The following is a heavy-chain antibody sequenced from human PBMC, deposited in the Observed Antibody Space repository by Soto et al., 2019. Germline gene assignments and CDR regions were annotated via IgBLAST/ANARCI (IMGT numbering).Heavy chain of an antibody. CDR1: GGSISNGNW. CDR3: AHRPIVGAAI. J-gene: IGHJ4*02. CDR2: IYYRGST. Sequence: QVQLQESGPGLVKPSGTLSLTCGVFGGSISNGNWWTWVRQPPGKGLEWIGEIYYRGSTNYNSSLMSRVTISLDKVNNQFSLKLTSVTAVDTAVYYCAHRPIVGAAIWGQGTLVTVSS. V-gene: IGHV4-4*02. D-gene: IGHD1-26*01.